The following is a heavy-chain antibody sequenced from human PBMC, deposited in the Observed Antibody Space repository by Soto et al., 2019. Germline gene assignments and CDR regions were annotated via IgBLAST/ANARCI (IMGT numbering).Heavy chain of an antibody. CDR2: IYYSGST. Sequence: TLSLTCTVSGGSISSSSYYWGWIRQPPGKGLEWIGSIYYSGSTYYNPSLKSRVTISVDTSKNQFSLKLSSVTAADTAVYYCARRYSSSYPYYYYYGMDVWGQGTTVTVSS. J-gene: IGHJ6*02. V-gene: IGHV4-39*01. D-gene: IGHD6-13*01. CDR3: ARRYSSSYPYYYYYGMDV. CDR1: GGSISSSSYY.